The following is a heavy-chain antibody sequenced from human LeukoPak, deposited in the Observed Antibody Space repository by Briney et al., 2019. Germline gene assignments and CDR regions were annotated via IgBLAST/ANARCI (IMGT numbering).Heavy chain of an antibody. CDR3: ARDLSMVRGPGWFDP. Sequence: GGSLRLSCAASGFTFSSYWMSWVRQAPGKGLEWVANIKQDGSGKYYVDSVKGRFTISRDNAKNSLYLQMNSLRAEDTAVYYCARDLSMVRGPGWFDPWGQGTLVTVSS. V-gene: IGHV3-7*01. J-gene: IGHJ5*02. CDR2: IKQDGSGK. D-gene: IGHD3-10*01. CDR1: GFTFSSYW.